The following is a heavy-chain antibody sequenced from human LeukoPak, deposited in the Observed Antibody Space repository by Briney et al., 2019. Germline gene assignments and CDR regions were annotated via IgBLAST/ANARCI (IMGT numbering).Heavy chain of an antibody. V-gene: IGHV3-74*01. CDR3: ARKGQFSSGWDPLNY. J-gene: IGHJ4*02. Sequence: SGGSLRLSCAASGFTFSSYWMHWVRQVPGKGLVWVSLINSDGGSTRYADSVKGQFTISRDNAKKTLYLQMNSLRAEDTAVYYCARKGQFSSGWDPLNYWGQGTLVTVSS. CDR1: GFTFSSYW. D-gene: IGHD6-19*01. CDR2: INSDGGST.